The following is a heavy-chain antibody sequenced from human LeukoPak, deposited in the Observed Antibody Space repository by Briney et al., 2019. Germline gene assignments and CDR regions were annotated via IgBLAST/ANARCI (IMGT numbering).Heavy chain of an antibody. CDR2: INHSGST. D-gene: IGHD3-22*01. Sequence: SETLSLTCTVSGGSISSSSYYWNWIRQPPGKGLEWIGEINHSGSTNYNPSLKSRVTISVDTSKNQFSLKLSSVTAADTAVYYCAREDSGGSDYWGQGTLVTVSS. CDR3: AREDSGGSDY. CDR1: GGSISSSSYY. V-gene: IGHV4-39*07. J-gene: IGHJ4*02.